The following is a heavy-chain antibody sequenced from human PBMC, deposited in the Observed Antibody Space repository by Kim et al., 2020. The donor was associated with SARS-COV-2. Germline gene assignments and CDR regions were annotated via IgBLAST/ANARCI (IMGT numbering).Heavy chain of an antibody. CDR2: ISYDASKD. Sequence: GGSLRLSCAGSGLDFSKYGMHWVRQAPGKGLEWVALISYDASKDSYADSVQGRFSISRDSSSNTLYLQMNSLKPEDTAVYFCAKERIGYIDFRFDYWGQG. J-gene: IGHJ4*02. V-gene: IGHV3-30*18. CDR3: AKERIGYIDFRFDY. D-gene: IGHD1-1*01. CDR1: GLDFSKYG.